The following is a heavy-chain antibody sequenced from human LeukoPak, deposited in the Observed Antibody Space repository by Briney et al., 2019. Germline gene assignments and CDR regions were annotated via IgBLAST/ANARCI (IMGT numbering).Heavy chain of an antibody. D-gene: IGHD2-21*01. CDR3: ATLAYRDDY. J-gene: IGHJ4*02. V-gene: IGHV4-34*01. CDR2: INHSGST. CDR1: GGSFSGYY. Sequence: SETLSLTCAVYGGSFSGYYWSWIRQPPGMGLEWIGEINHSGSTNYNPSLKSRVTISVDTSKNQFSLTVTSVTAADTAVYYCATLAYRDDYWGQGTLVTVSS.